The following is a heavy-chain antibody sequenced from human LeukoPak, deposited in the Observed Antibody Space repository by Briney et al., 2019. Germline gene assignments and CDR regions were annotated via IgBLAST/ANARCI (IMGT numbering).Heavy chain of an antibody. CDR3: ARGLLREQDLDY. CDR1: GYTFTDYY. J-gene: IGHJ4*02. D-gene: IGHD1/OR15-1a*01. CDR2: INPESGGT. Sequence: GASVKVSCKTSGYTFTDYYIHWVRQAPGQGLEWMGRINPESGGTKSAQNFQGGVTMTRDTSVTTAYMELSSLRSDDTAVYYCARGLLREQDLDYWGQGTLVTVSS. V-gene: IGHV1-2*06.